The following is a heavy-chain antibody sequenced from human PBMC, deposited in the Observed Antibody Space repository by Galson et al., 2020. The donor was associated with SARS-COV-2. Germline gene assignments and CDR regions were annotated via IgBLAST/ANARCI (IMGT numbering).Heavy chain of an antibody. J-gene: IGHJ4*02. CDR3: ASSLGRVDY. D-gene: IGHD1-26*01. V-gene: IGHV3-21*01. CDR1: GFTFSSYS. Sequence: GESLKISCAASGFTFSSYSMNWVRQAPGKGLEWVSSISSSSSYIYYADSVKGRFTISRDNAKNSLYLQINSLTAEDTAVYYCASSLGRVDYWGQGTLVTVSS. CDR2: ISSSSSYI.